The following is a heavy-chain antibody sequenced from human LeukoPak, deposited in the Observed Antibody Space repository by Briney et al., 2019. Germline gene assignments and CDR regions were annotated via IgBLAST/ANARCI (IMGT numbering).Heavy chain of an antibody. CDR1: GDSISSSSYY. CDR3: ARLDRHYYYYGMDV. J-gene: IGHJ6*02. V-gene: IGHV4-39*01. CDR2: IYYSGST. Sequence: PSETLSLTCTVSGDSISSSSYYWGWIRQPPGKGLEWIGNIYYSGSTYYNPSLKSRVTISVDTSKNRFSLKLSSVTAADTAVYYCARLDRHYYYYGMDVWGQGTTVTVSS.